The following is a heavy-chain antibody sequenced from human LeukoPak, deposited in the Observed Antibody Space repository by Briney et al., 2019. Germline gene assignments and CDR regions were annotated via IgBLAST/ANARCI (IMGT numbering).Heavy chain of an antibody. J-gene: IGHJ4*02. D-gene: IGHD2-8*02. CDR3: ARDLPVGDYFDY. CDR1: GLHLIPYS. V-gene: IGHV3-23*01. Sequence: GSLRLYCAASGLHLIPYSMGGVRPAPGEGLEGVSNIIGNGGATYYADSVKGRFTLPRDNSENTLHLQMNSLRADDTAVYYCARDLPVGDYFDYWGRGTLVTVPS. CDR2: IIGNGGAT.